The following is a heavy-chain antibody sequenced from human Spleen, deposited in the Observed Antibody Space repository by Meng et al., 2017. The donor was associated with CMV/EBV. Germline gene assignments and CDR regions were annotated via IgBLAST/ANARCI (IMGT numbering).Heavy chain of an antibody. Sequence: ASVKVSCKASGYTFTGYYMHWVRQAPGQGLEWMGWINPNSGGTNYAQKFQGRITMTRDTSITTAYMDLNSLRSDDTAVYYCVRGGVIIVPPVNIIRDWGQGALVTVS. CDR3: VRGGVIIVPPVNIIRD. V-gene: IGHV1-2*02. D-gene: IGHD3-10*01. CDR1: GYTFTGYY. J-gene: IGHJ4*02. CDR2: INPNSGGT.